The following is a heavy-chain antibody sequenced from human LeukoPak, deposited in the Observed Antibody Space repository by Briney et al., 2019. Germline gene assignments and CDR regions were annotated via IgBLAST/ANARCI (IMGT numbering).Heavy chain of an antibody. CDR1: GGSFSGYY. D-gene: IGHD5-18*01. J-gene: IGHJ4*02. CDR2: INHSGST. V-gene: IGHV4-34*01. Sequence: PSETLSLTCAVYGGSFSGYYWRWIRQPPGKGLEWIGEINHSGSTNYNPSLKSRVTISVDTSKNQFSLKLSSVTAADTAVYYCARGPRGYRYGPFDYWGQGTLVTVSS. CDR3: ARGPRGYRYGPFDY.